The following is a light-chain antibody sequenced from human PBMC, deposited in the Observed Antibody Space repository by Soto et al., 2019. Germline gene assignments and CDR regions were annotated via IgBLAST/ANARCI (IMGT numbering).Light chain of an antibody. CDR1: QDIRSD. CDR3: LQDHNYPLT. Sequence: AIQMTQFPSPLSASLGDRVTITCRASQDIRSDLGWYQQRPGKAPKLLIYAASSLESGVPSRFSGSGSGTDFTLTISSLQPEDFATYYCLQDHNYPLTFGGGTKVDIK. V-gene: IGKV1-6*01. CDR2: AAS. J-gene: IGKJ4*01.